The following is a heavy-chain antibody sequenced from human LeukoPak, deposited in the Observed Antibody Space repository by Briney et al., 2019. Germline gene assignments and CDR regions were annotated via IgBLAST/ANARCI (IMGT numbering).Heavy chain of an antibody. J-gene: IGHJ3*01. CDR3: VRERTSAASRPFDV. CDR2: ISSTSSYI. Sequence: PGGSPRLSCAASGFSLSFYGVNWVRQAPGKGLEWVSSISSTSSYINYADSVKGRFTISRDNAKNSLSLQMNSLRAEDTALYYCVRERTSAASRPFDVWGQGTMVTVSS. V-gene: IGHV3-21*01. D-gene: IGHD6-13*01. CDR1: GFSLSFYG.